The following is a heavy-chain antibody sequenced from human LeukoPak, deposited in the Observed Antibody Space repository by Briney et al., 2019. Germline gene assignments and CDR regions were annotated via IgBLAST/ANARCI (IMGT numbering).Heavy chain of an antibody. CDR1: GFTFSSYS. D-gene: IGHD3-22*01. Sequence: PGGSLRLSCAAAGFTFSSYSMNWVRQAPGKGLEWISYISGRTGTMYYADSVQGRFTISRDNAKNSLYLQLNSLRDEDTAVYYCARDRSPYTTSAYYPDYWGQGTLVTVSS. J-gene: IGHJ4*02. CDR3: ARDRSPYTTSAYYPDY. CDR2: ISGRTGTM. V-gene: IGHV3-48*02.